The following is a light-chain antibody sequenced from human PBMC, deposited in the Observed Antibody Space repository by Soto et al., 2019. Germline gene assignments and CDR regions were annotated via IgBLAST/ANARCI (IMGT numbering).Light chain of an antibody. Sequence: EIVLTQSPATLSLSLGDRATLSCTASQRVNIYLNWYQQKPGQAPKLLIYDTSVRATGIPARFSGSGSGTDFTLTISSLESEDFAIYYCQQRSSPTWTFGPATRV. CDR2: DTS. CDR3: QQRSSPTWT. CDR1: QRVNIY. J-gene: IGKJ1*01. V-gene: IGKV3-11*01.